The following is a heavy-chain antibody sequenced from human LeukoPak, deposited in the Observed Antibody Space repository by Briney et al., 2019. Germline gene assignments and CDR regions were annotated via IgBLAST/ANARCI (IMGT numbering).Heavy chain of an antibody. D-gene: IGHD1-26*01. Sequence: GGSLRLSCAASGFTLSSYAMSWVRQAPGKGLEWVSAISGSGGSTYYADSVKGRFTISRDNSKNTLYLQMNSLRAEDTTVYYCAKNPPYSGTYSGYWGQGTLVTVSS. J-gene: IGHJ4*02. CDR1: GFTLSSYA. V-gene: IGHV3-23*01. CDR3: AKNPPYSGTYSGY. CDR2: ISGSGGST.